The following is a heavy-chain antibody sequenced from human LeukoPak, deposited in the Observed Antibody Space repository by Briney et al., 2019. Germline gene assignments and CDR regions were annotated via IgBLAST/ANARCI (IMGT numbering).Heavy chain of an antibody. V-gene: IGHV4-59*07. CDR3: ARLSPLERTGSSYYHALDV. CDR2: THHSGKT. Sequence: SDPLSLTCSVSGGPNSSYYWSWIRQPPGKGLDWIGYTHHSGKTNYLPSLQSRVSISIDASKNQFSLKLTSVTAADTAVYYCARLSPLERTGSSYYHALDVWGQGTTVTVSS. J-gene: IGHJ6*02. D-gene: IGHD1-1*01. CDR1: GGPNSSYY.